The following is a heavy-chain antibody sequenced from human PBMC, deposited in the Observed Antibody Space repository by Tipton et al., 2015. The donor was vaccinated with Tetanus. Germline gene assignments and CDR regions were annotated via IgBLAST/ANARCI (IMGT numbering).Heavy chain of an antibody. CDR3: ARRLGPYTGDQIWHFDL. D-gene: IGHD1-1*01. CDR2: IYPGDSDT. J-gene: IGHJ2*01. V-gene: IGHV5-51*01. Sequence: VQLVQSGAEVKKPGESLRISCEGSGYSFNNRWIAWVRQKPGKGLEWMGIIYPGDSDTKYSPSFQGQVTISADKSITTAYLQWSSLKASDTAMYYCARRLGPYTGDQIWHFDLWGRGTLVTVSS. CDR1: GYSFNNRW.